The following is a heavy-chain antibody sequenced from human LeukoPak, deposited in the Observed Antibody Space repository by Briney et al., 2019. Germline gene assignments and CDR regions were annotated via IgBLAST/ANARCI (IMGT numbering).Heavy chain of an antibody. Sequence: GGSLRLSCAASGLTFSDHRMSWVRQAPGKGLEWISYITSSSSTIYYTDSVKGRFTISRDNAKNSLYLQMNSLRAEDTAVYYCAFGGGTTGLFDYWGQGTLVTVSS. J-gene: IGHJ4*02. CDR3: AFGGGTTGLFDY. D-gene: IGHD1-1*01. CDR2: ITSSSSTI. V-gene: IGHV3-48*04. CDR1: GLTFSDHR.